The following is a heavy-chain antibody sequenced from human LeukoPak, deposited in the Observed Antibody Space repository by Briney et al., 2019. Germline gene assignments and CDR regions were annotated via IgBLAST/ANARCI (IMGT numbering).Heavy chain of an antibody. V-gene: IGHV3-21*01. CDR3: ARVRYYDFWSGHYAVNYFDY. J-gene: IGHJ4*02. Sequence: GGSLRLSCAASGFTFSSYSMNWVRQAPGKGLEWVSSISSSSSYVYYADSVKGRFTISRDNAKNSLYLQMNSLRAEDTAVYYCARVRYYDFWSGHYAVNYFDYWGRGTLVTVSS. CDR2: ISSSSSYV. D-gene: IGHD3-3*01. CDR1: GFTFSSYS.